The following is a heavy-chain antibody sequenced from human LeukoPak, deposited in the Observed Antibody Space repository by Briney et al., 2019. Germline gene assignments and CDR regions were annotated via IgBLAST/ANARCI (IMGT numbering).Heavy chain of an antibody. CDR2: YYYSGST. V-gene: IGHV4-39*07. CDR3: ARDSYSSSWYPSYYFDY. D-gene: IGHD6-13*01. CDR1: GGSISSGGYY. Sequence: SETLSLTCTVSGGSISSGGYYWIWLPQPQGKGRVWIGSYYYSGSTYYNPSLKSRVTISVDTSKNQFSLKLSSVTAADTAVYYCARDSYSSSWYPSYYFDYWGQGTLVTVSS. J-gene: IGHJ4*02.